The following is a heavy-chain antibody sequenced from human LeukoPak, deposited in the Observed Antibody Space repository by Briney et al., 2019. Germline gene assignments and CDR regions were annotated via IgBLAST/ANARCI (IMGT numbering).Heavy chain of an antibody. V-gene: IGHV3-23*01. Sequence: PGGSLRLSCAFSVIPLSNFGMRGARGAPGRGREWVAGISGSGSRTNYADSVKGRFTISRDNPKNTLYLQMNSLRAEDTAVYYCARDFRGAKGNPIDYWGQGTLVTVSS. CDR3: ARDFRGAKGNPIDY. J-gene: IGHJ4*02. CDR2: ISGSGSRT. D-gene: IGHD3-10*01. CDR1: VIPLSNFG.